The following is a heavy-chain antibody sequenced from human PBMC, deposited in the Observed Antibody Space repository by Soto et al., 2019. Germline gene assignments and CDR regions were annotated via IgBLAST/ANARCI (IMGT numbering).Heavy chain of an antibody. D-gene: IGHD1-26*01. Sequence: QVQLVQSGAEVKKPGSSVKVSCKASGGTFSSYTISWVRQAPGQGLEWMGRIIPILGIANYAQKFQGRVTITADKSASTAYVEVSSLRSADTAVYYCARAMGSGSYSYYGMDVWGQGTTVTVSS. V-gene: IGHV1-69*02. CDR1: GGTFSSYT. CDR2: IIPILGIA. CDR3: ARAMGSGSYSYYGMDV. J-gene: IGHJ6*01.